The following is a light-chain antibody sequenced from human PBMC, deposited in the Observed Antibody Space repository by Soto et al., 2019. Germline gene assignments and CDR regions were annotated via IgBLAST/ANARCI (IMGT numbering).Light chain of an antibody. CDR3: CSYTSSATYV. Sequence: QSALIQPPSVSGSPGQSVTISCTGTSSDVGSYDYVSWYQQHPGTVPKPMIYNVTTQPSGVPDRFSGSRSGNSASMTISGLQDEDEADYSCCSYTSSATYVFETGTKFTVL. J-gene: IGLJ1*01. V-gene: IGLV2-11*01. CDR2: NVT. CDR1: SSDVGSYDY.